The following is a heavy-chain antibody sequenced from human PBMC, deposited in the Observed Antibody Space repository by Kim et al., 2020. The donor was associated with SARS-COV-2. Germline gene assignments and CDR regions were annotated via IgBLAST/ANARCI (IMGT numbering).Heavy chain of an antibody. CDR2: INPSGGST. D-gene: IGHD3-22*01. V-gene: IGHV1-46*01. Sequence: ASVKVSCKASGYTFTSYYMHWVRQAPGQGLEWMGIINPSGGSTSYAQKFQGRVTMTRDTSTSTVYMELSSLRSEDTAVYYCARGYYDSSGYYDAFDIWGQGTMVTVSS. CDR3: ARGYYDSSGYYDAFDI. J-gene: IGHJ3*02. CDR1: GYTFTSYY.